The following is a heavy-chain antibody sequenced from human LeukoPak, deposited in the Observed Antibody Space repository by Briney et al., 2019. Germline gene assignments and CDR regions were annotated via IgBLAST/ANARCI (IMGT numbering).Heavy chain of an antibody. J-gene: IGHJ4*02. CDR2: ISSSSSYI. V-gene: IGHV3-21*01. D-gene: IGHD3-16*01. CDR3: ARVRGVWGISYFDY. Sequence: GGSLRLSCAASGFTFSSYSMNWVRQAPGKGLEWVSSISSSSSYIYYADSVKRRFTISRDNAKNSLYLQMNSLRAEDTAVYYCARVRGVWGISYFDYGAKETLVTVSS. CDR1: GFTFSSYS.